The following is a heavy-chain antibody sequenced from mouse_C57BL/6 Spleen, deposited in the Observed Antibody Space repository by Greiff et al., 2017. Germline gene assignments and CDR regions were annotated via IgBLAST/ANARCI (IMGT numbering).Heavy chain of an antibody. CDR2: IYPGSGST. D-gene: IGHD3-2*02. V-gene: IGHV1-55*01. CDR3: ARNAYSSGLMGDYFDY. CDR1: GYTFTSYW. Sequence: QVHVKQPGAELVKPGASVKMSCKASGYTFTSYWITWVKQRPGQGLEWIGDIYPGSGSTNYNEKFKSKATLTVDTSSSTAYMQLSSLTSEDSAVYYCARNAYSSGLMGDYFDYWGQGTTLTVSS. J-gene: IGHJ2*01.